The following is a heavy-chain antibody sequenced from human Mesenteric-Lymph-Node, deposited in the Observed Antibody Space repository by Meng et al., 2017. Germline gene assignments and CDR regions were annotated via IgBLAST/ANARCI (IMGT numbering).Heavy chain of an antibody. CDR2: ISGSGAST. Sequence: GESLKISCAASGFTFSSYAMSWVRQAPGKGLEWVSGISGSGASTYYADSVKGRFTISRDNSKNTLYLQMNSLRAEDTAVYYCAKDLRGYSYGFDYWGQGTLVTVSS. J-gene: IGHJ4*02. V-gene: IGHV3-23*01. CDR3: AKDLRGYSYGFDY. CDR1: GFTFSSYA. D-gene: IGHD5-18*01.